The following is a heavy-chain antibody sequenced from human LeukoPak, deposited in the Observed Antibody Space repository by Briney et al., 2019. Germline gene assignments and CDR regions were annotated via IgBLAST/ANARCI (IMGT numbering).Heavy chain of an antibody. CDR3: AKTARVPDY. D-gene: IGHD2-21*02. CDR2: ISPSSHDI. Sequence: PGVSLRLSCAASGFIFSDFYMSWVRQAAGKGLEYIAYISPSSHDIIYADSVKGRFTISRDNAKNSLYLQMNSLRAEDTAVYYCAKTARVPDYWGQGTQVTVSS. V-gene: IGHV3-11*06. CDR1: GFIFSDFY. J-gene: IGHJ4*02.